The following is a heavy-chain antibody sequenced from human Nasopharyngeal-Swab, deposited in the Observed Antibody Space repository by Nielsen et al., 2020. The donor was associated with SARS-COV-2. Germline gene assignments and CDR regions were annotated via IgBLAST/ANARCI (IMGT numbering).Heavy chain of an antibody. V-gene: IGHV3-43*02. CDR1: GFNFDDCA. Sequence: GESLKISCAASGFNFDDCAMHWVRQAPGKGLEWVSLITADGGSTYYADSVKGRFTISRDNSKNSVSLQMNNLRTEDTAFYYCAKSIGGLLSPFDSWGQGTLVTVSS. J-gene: IGHJ4*02. CDR2: ITADGGST. CDR3: AKSIGGLLSPFDS. D-gene: IGHD3-16*01.